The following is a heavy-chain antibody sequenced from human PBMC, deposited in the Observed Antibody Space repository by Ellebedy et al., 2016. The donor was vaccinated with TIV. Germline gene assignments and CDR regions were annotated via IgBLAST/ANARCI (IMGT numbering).Heavy chain of an antibody. V-gene: IGHV4-34*01. CDR2: ISQSGST. CDR3: VRRERGWNSWYLQQ. D-gene: IGHD6-13*01. Sequence: MPSETLSLTCAVYGGSLSGYQWSWIRQSPGKGLEWIGEISQSGSTNYNPSLKSRVPVSVDTSKNHLSLKLTSVTAADTALYFCVRRERGWNSWYLQQWGQGTLVSVSS. CDR1: GGSLSGYQ. J-gene: IGHJ1*01.